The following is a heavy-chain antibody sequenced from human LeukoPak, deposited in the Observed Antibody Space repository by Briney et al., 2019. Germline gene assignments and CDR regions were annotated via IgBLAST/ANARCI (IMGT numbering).Heavy chain of an antibody. CDR3: ARDLGGNKDY. CDR2: IYYSGST. J-gene: IGHJ4*02. V-gene: IGHV4-39*07. Sequence: SETLSLTCTVSGGSISSSSHYWGWIRQPPGKGLEWIGSIYYSGSTYYNPSLKSPVTISVDTSKNQFSLKLTSVTAADTAVYYCARDLGGNKDYWGQGTLVTVSS. CDR1: GGSISSSSHY. D-gene: IGHD4-23*01.